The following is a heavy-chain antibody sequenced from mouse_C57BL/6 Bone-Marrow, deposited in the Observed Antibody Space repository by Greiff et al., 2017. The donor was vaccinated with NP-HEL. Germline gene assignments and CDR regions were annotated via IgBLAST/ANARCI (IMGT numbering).Heavy chain of an antibody. CDR3: ARWGYYGSSFPWFAY. CDR2: IDPSDSYT. J-gene: IGHJ3*01. Sequence: VQLQQPGAELVMPGASVKLSCKASGYTFTSYWMHWVKQRPGQGLEWIGEIDPSDSYTNYNQKFKGKYTLTVDKSSSTSYMQLSSLTSEDSAVYYCARWGYYGSSFPWFAYWGQGTLVTVSA. D-gene: IGHD1-1*01. V-gene: IGHV1-69*01. CDR1: GYTFTSYW.